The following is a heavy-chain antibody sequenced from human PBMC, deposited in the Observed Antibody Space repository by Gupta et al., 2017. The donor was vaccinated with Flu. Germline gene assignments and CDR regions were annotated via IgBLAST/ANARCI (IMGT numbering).Heavy chain of an antibody. CDR2: INWDGGRT. V-gene: IGHV3-43*01. CDR3: AKEGFKYSYGQGPLDF. Sequence: HWVRQGPGKGLEWVSLINWDGGRTAYAESVKGRFTISRDNNKNSLYLEMDSLRNEDTAVYFCAKEGFKYSYGQGPLDFWGQGTMVTVSS. D-gene: IGHD3-16*01. J-gene: IGHJ3*01.